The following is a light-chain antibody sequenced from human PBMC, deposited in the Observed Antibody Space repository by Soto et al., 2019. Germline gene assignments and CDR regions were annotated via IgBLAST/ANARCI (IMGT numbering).Light chain of an antibody. J-gene: IGKJ4*01. CDR3: QQYNDWPT. Sequence: EIVMTQSPATLSVSPGEIVTLSCWASQSIDSDVAWYNQKPGQTPRLLMHGASTRATGIPARFSGWGSGTEFTLRISSLQSEDFAVYYCQQYNDWPTFGGGTKVEIK. CDR2: GAS. CDR1: QSIDSD. V-gene: IGKV3-15*01.